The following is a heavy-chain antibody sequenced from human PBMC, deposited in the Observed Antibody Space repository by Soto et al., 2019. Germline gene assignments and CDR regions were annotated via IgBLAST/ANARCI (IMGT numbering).Heavy chain of an antibody. J-gene: IGHJ4*02. D-gene: IGHD6-13*01. Sequence: GGSLRLFCAASGFTFSSYAMHWVRQAPGKGLEWVAVISYDGSNKYYADSVKGRFTISRDNSKNTLYLQMNSLRAEDTAVYYCARDRGIAAAGTFDYWGQGTLVTVSS. CDR2: ISYDGSNK. V-gene: IGHV3-30-3*01. CDR3: ARDRGIAAAGTFDY. CDR1: GFTFSSYA.